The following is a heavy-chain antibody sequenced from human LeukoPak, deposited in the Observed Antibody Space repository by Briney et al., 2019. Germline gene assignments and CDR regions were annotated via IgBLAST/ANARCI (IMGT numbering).Heavy chain of an antibody. CDR1: GFTFSSYE. V-gene: IGHV3-48*03. J-gene: IGHJ4*02. CDR3: AREGTVTTSPDY. D-gene: IGHD4-17*01. Sequence: PGGSLRLSCAASGFTFSSYEMNWLRQAPGKGLEWVSYISSSGSTIYYADSVKGRFTISRDNAKNSLYLQMNSLRAEDTAVYYCAREGTVTTSPDYWGQGTLVTVSS. CDR2: ISSSGSTI.